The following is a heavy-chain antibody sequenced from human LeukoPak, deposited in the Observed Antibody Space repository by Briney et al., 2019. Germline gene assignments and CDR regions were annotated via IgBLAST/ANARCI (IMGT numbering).Heavy chain of an antibody. J-gene: IGHJ3*02. CDR3: AKDLGVRGYSSAFDI. CDR2: ISGSGGST. D-gene: IGHD3-10*01. CDR1: GFTFSSYA. V-gene: IGHV3-23*01. Sequence: GGSLRLSCAASGFTFSSYAMSWVRQAPGKGLEWVSAISGSGGSTYYADSVKGRFTISRDNSKNTLYVQMNSLRAEDTAVYYCAKDLGVRGYSSAFDIWGQGTMVTVSS.